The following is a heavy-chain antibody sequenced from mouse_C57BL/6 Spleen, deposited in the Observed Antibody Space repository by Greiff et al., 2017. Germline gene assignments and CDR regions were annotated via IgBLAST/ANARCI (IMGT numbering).Heavy chain of an antibody. Sequence: QVQLKQSGPELVKPGASVKISCKASGYAFSSSWMNWVKQRPGKGLEWIGRIYPGDGDTNYNGKFKGKATLTADKSSSTAYMQLSSLTSEDSAVYFCARYGSSYVPYWYFDVWGTGTTVTVSS. D-gene: IGHD1-1*01. V-gene: IGHV1-82*01. CDR2: IYPGDGDT. CDR3: ARYGSSYVPYWYFDV. J-gene: IGHJ1*03. CDR1: GYAFSSSW.